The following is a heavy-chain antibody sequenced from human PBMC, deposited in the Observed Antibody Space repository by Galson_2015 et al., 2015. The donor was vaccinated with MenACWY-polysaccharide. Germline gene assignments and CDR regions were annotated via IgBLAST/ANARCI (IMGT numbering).Heavy chain of an antibody. CDR2: MNPNSGNT. J-gene: IGHJ5*02. CDR1: GYSFSSYD. Sequence: SVKVSCKASGYSFSSYDINWVRQTSGQGLEWMGWMNPNSGNTGYAQKFQGRVTMTRNTSISIAYMELSSLRSEDTAVYYCARGGKYYYDSSGYLNWFDPWGQGTLVTVSS. D-gene: IGHD3-22*01. CDR3: ARGGKYYYDSSGYLNWFDP. V-gene: IGHV1-8*01.